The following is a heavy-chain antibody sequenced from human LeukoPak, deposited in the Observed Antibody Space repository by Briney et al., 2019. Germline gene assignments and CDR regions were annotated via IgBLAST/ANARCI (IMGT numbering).Heavy chain of an antibody. D-gene: IGHD4-17*01. Sequence: GGSLRLSCAASGFTFSSCSMNWVRQAPGKGLEWVSSISSSSSYIYYADSVKGRFTISRDNAKNSLYLQMNSLRAEDTAVYYCARVPLTTVTTDFDYWGQGTLVTVSS. V-gene: IGHV3-21*01. J-gene: IGHJ4*02. CDR3: ARVPLTTVTTDFDY. CDR1: GFTFSSCS. CDR2: ISSSSSYI.